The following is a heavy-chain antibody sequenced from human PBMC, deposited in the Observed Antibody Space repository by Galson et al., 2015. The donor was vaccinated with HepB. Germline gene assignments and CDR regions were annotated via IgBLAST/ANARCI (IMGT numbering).Heavy chain of an antibody. D-gene: IGHD7-27*01. V-gene: IGHV3-66*02. Sequence: SLRLSCAASGFNVRSNYMSWVRQAPGKGLEWVSIIYSDGGTYYADSVKGRFIISRDNVKNTVNLEMNSLRGDDTAVYYCARDPGLGTLFDYWGQGTLVTVSS. CDR1: GFNVRSNY. CDR2: IYSDGGT. CDR3: ARDPGLGTLFDY. J-gene: IGHJ4*02.